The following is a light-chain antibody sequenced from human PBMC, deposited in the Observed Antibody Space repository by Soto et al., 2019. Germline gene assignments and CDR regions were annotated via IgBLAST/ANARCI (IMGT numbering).Light chain of an antibody. Sequence: QSALTQPASVSGSPGQSITISCTGTSSDVGGYNYVSWYQQHPGKAPKFMIYDVSNRPSGVSNRSSGSKSGNTASLTISGLQAEDEADYYCCSYTTSNTRQIVFGTGTKVTV. CDR3: CSYTTSNTRQIV. CDR1: SSDVGGYNY. CDR2: DVS. J-gene: IGLJ1*01. V-gene: IGLV2-14*01.